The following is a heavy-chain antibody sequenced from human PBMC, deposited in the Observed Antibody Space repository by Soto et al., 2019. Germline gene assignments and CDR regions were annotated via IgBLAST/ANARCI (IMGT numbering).Heavy chain of an antibody. CDR1: GFSLRGYA. Sequence: VESGGAVVLPGGSLTLSCGPSGFSLRGYAMHWVRQAPGQGLEWVALISHHGRYQYYADSVKGLFTISRDDPKNTLYLESNSLRPEDSAVYYFARVGYCINGVYPAGGLVLSGQGTLVTVSS. V-gene: IGHV3-30*01. CDR2: ISHHGRYQ. D-gene: IGHD2-8*01. J-gene: IGHJ5*02. CDR3: ARVGYCINGVYPAGGLVL.